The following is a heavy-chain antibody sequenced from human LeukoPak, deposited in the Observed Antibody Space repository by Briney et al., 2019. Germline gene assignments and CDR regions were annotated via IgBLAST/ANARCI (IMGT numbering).Heavy chain of an antibody. V-gene: IGHV3-23*01. CDR2: FSGGGGSP. D-gene: IGHD2-2*02. J-gene: IGHJ4*02. Sequence: GGSLRLSCAASGFTFSSYAMSWVRQAPGKGLEWVSGFSGGGGSPDYADSVKGRFTISRDNSKNTLCLQMNSLRAADTAIYYCAKGKVVPATIYDYWGQGTLVTVSS. CDR1: GFTFSSYA. CDR3: AKGKVVPATIYDY.